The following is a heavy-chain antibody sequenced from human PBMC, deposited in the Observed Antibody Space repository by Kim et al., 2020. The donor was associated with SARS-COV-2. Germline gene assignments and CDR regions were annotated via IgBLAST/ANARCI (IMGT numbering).Heavy chain of an antibody. J-gene: IGHJ5*02. Sequence: NPTLKTRVTISVGPSKHQFSLKLSSVTAADTAVYYCASMYSSGWYGWFDPWGQGTLVTVSS. V-gene: IGHV4-59*01. D-gene: IGHD6-19*01. CDR3: ASMYSSGWYGWFDP.